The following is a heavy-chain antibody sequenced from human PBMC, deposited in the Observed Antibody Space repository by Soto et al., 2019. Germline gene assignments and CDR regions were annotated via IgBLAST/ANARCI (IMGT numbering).Heavy chain of an antibody. CDR2: IIPIFGTA. J-gene: IGHJ6*02. CDR3: ARGRTTGYGYYYYYYGMDV. V-gene: IGHV1-69*13. CDR1: GGTFSSYA. D-gene: IGHD1-1*01. Sequence: SVKVSCKASGGTFSSYAISWVRQAPGQGLEWMGGIIPIFGTANYAQKFQGRVTITADESTSTAYMELSSLRSEDTAVYYCARGRTTGYGYYYYYYGMDVWGQGTTVTVSS.